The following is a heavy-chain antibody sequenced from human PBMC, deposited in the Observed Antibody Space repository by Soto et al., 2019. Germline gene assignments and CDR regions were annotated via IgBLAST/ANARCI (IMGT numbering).Heavy chain of an antibody. J-gene: IGHJ4*02. CDR3: ARAKTYYDYVWGSYRDRFDY. D-gene: IGHD3-16*02. CDR2: ISGSGGST. CDR1: GFTFSRYA. Sequence: GGSLRLSCAASGFTFSRYAMSWVRQAPGKGLEWVSAISGSGGSTYYADSVKGRFTISRDNSKNTLYLQMNSLRAEDTAVYYCARAKTYYDYVWGSYRDRFDYWGQGTLVTVSS. V-gene: IGHV3-23*01.